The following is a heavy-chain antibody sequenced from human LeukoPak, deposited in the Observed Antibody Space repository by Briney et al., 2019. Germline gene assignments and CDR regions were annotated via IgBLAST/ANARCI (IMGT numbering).Heavy chain of an antibody. V-gene: IGHV4-59*08. CDR1: GGSISSYY. Sequence: SETLSLTCTVAGGSISSYYWSWIRQPPGNGLEWVGYIYYSGSTNYNPSLKSRVTISVDTSKNQFSLKLSSVTAADTAVYYCARSTVTPRTLYYYGMDVWGQGTTVTVSS. CDR2: IYYSGST. D-gene: IGHD4-17*01. CDR3: ARSTVTPRTLYYYGMDV. J-gene: IGHJ6*02.